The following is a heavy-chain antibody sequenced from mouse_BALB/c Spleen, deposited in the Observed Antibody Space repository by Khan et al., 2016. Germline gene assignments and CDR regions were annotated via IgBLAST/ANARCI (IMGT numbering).Heavy chain of an antibody. CDR2: IWAGGST. CDR3: DRDAQDFETCVSS. CDR1: GFSLTNSG. Sequence: QVQLKQSGPGLVAPSQSLSITCTVSGFSLTNSGVHWVRQPPRKGLDWLGVIWAGGSTDYNSALMSRLSITRDTTQNQVFLKMNSLQTDDTAMYYCDRDAQDFETCVSSWGLGTLVTVSA. D-gene: IGHD3-2*02. J-gene: IGHJ3*01. V-gene: IGHV2-9*02.